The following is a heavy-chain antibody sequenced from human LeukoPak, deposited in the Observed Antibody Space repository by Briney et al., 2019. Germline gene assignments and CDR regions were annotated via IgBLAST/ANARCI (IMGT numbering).Heavy chain of an antibody. CDR3: ARFYSSTWQFDY. CDR1: VYTFTDYY. D-gene: IGHD6-13*01. J-gene: IGHJ4*02. V-gene: IGHV1-2*02. CDR2: INPNSGGT. Sequence: ASVNVSFKSSVYTFTDYYIHWMRQAPGQGLEWIGWINPNSGGTNYAQRFQGRVTMARETSIRPAYMDVSGLTYDDTAVFYCARFYSSTWQFDYWGQGTLVTVSS.